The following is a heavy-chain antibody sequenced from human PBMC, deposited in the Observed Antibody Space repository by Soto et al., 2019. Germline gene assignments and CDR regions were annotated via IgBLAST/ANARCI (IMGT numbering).Heavy chain of an antibody. CDR3: ARTGGGMAARPLEY. CDR1: GYMFTTYG. J-gene: IGHJ4*02. Sequence: QVQLVQSGGEVKKPGASVEVSCRTSGYMFTTYGMSWVRQAPGQGLEWMAWISAYNGNKKYAQKFPGRVPMTTDTSTSTVSMELRNLTSYDTGTYFCARTGGGMAARPLEYWGQGTLVTVSS. D-gene: IGHD6-6*01. CDR2: ISAYNGNK. V-gene: IGHV1-18*04.